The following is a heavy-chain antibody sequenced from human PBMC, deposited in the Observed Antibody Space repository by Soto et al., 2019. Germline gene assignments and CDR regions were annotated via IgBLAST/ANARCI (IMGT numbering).Heavy chain of an antibody. V-gene: IGHV1-2*04. CDR3: ARDQGSPGTTSGYYYYGMDV. J-gene: IGHJ6*02. Sequence: GSVKVSCKASGYTFTGYYMHWVRQAPGQGLEWMGWINPNSGGTNYAQKFQGWVTMTRDTSISTAYMELSRLRSDDTAVYYCARDQGSPGTTSGYYYYGMDVWGQGTTVTVSS. CDR2: INPNSGGT. D-gene: IGHD1-7*01. CDR1: GYTFTGYY.